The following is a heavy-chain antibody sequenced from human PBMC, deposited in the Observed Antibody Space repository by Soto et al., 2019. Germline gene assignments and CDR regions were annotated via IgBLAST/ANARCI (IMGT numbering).Heavy chain of an antibody. D-gene: IGHD2-21*01. J-gene: IGHJ4*02. CDR3: ARDFSMVVVAPGY. Sequence: TLSLTCTVSGVSITSHYWSWIRQSPGKGLEWIAYMHHSGSTNYNPSLKSRVTVSIDTSKSQVSLRLSSVTAADTAVYYCARDFSMVVVAPGYWGQGTLVTVSS. CDR1: GVSITSHY. CDR2: MHHSGST. V-gene: IGHV4-59*11.